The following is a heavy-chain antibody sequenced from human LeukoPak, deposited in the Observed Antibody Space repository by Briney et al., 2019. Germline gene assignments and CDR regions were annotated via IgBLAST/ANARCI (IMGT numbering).Heavy chain of an antibody. CDR2: IYHSGST. CDR1: GGSISSSNW. Sequence: ETLSLTCAVSGGSISSSNWWSWVRQPPGKGLEWIGEIYHSGSTNYNPSLKSRVTISVDKSKNQFSLKLSSVTAADTAVYYCARADSVLPSSVDYWGQGTLVTVSS. D-gene: IGHD4/OR15-4a*01. V-gene: IGHV4-4*02. J-gene: IGHJ4*02. CDR3: ARADSVLPSSVDY.